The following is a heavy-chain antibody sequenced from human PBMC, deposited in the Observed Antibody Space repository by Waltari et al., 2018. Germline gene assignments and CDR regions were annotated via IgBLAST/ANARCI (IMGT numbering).Heavy chain of an antibody. CDR1: GYTFTSYA. J-gene: IGHJ4*02. CDR2: INAGNGNK. CDR3: ARISAAGPGGFDY. Sequence: QVQLVQSGAEVKKPGASVKVSCKASGYTFTSYAMHWVRQAPGQRLEWMGWINAGNGNKKYSQEFQGRVTITRDTSASTAYMELSSLRSEDTAVYYCARISAAGPGGFDYWGQGTLVTVSS. V-gene: IGHV1-3*01. D-gene: IGHD6-13*01.